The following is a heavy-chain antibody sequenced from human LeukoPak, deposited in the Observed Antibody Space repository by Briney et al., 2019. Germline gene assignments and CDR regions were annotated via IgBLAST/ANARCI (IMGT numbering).Heavy chain of an antibody. J-gene: IGHJ4*02. V-gene: IGHV3-21*01. CDR1: GFTFSSYS. D-gene: IGHD6-6*01. CDR2: ISSSSSYI. Sequence: GGSLRVSCAASGFTFSSYSMNWVRQAPGKGLEWVSSISSSSSYIYYADSVKGRFTISRDNAKNSLYLQMNSLRAEDTAVYYCARAEYSSSSGYFDYWGQGTLVTVSS. CDR3: ARAEYSSSSGYFDY.